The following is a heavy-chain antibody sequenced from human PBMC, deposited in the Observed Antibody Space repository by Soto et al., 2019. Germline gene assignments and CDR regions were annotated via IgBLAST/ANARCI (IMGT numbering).Heavy chain of an antibody. CDR1: GFTFSSYA. CDR3: AKDRDYDSSGYYSNWFDP. V-gene: IGHV3-23*01. J-gene: IGHJ5*02. D-gene: IGHD3-22*01. CDR2: ISGSGGST. Sequence: PGGSLRLSCAASGFTFSSYAMSWVRQAPGKGLEWVSAISGSGGSTYYADSVKGRFTISRDNSKNTLYLQMNRLRAEDTAVYYCAKDRDYDSSGYYSNWFDPWGQGTLVTVSS.